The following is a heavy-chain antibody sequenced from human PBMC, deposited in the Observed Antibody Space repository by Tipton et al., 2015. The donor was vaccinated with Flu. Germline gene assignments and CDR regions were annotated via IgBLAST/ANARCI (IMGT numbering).Heavy chain of an antibody. V-gene: IGHV3-53*01. Sequence: SLRLSCAASGFSVKSTSINWVRQAPGKGLQWVSVISGGGSTFHVDSVKGRFTISRDVLKNRVYLQMTNVRVEDTALYYCVRDDPLYDPDSYYPHSFDLWGQGTMVTVS. J-gene: IGHJ3*01. CDR1: GFSVKSTS. CDR3: VRDDPLYDPDSYYPHSFDL. D-gene: IGHD3-22*01. CDR2: ISGGGST.